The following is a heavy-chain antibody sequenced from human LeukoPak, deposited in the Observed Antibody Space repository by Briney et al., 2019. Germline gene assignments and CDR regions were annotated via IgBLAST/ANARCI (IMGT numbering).Heavy chain of an antibody. V-gene: IGHV3-33*01. Sequence: GGSLRLSCAASGFIFSSFGMHWVRQAPGKGLEWVAVIWHDGSYKYYLDSVKGRFTISRDNAKNSLYLQMNSLRAEDTAVYYCARGFRRGGRFLEWLLSTHFDPWGQGTLVTVSS. CDR1: GFIFSSFG. D-gene: IGHD3-3*01. CDR3: ARGFRRGGRFLEWLLSTHFDP. J-gene: IGHJ5*02. CDR2: IWHDGSYK.